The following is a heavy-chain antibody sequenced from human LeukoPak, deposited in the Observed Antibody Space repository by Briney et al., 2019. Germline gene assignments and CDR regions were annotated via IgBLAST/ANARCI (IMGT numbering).Heavy chain of an antibody. CDR3: ARTYYYGSGSYWGFDY. CDR2: ISSSSYI. J-gene: IGHJ4*02. D-gene: IGHD3-10*01. V-gene: IGHV3-21*01. CDR1: GFTFSSYS. Sequence: PGGSLRLSCAASGFTFSSYSMNWVRQAPGKGLEWVSSISSSSYIYYADSVKGRFTISRDNAKNSLYLQTNSLRAEDTAVYYCARTYYYGSGSYWGFDYWGQGTLVTVSS.